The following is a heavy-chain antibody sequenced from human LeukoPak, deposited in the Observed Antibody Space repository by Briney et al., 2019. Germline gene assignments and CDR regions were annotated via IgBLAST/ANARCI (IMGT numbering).Heavy chain of an antibody. V-gene: IGHV3-30*04. Sequence: GGSLRLSCAASGFTFSSYAMHWVGQASGKGLEWVAVISYDGSNKYYADSVKGRFTISRDNSKNTLYLQMNSLRAEDTAVYYCARRAGAYSHPYDYWGQGTLVTVSS. CDR2: ISYDGSNK. CDR1: GFTFSSYA. J-gene: IGHJ4*02. D-gene: IGHD4/OR15-4a*01. CDR3: ARRAGAYSHPYDY.